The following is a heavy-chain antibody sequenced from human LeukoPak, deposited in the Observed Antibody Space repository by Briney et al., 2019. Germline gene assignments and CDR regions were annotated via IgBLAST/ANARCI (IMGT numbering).Heavy chain of an antibody. D-gene: IGHD3-9*01. V-gene: IGHV4-61*08. Sequence: SETLSLTCAVSGGSISSGGYYWSWIRQPPGKGLEWIGYIYYSGSTNYNPSLKSRVTISVDTSKNQFSLKLSSVTAADTAVYYCARDVEYLDYWGQGTLVTVSS. CDR2: IYYSGST. CDR3: ARDVEYLDY. CDR1: GGSISSGGYY. J-gene: IGHJ4*02.